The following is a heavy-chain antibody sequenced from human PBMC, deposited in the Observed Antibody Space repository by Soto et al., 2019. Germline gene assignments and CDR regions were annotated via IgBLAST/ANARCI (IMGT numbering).Heavy chain of an antibody. V-gene: IGHV1-3*01. CDR1: GYTFTRYA. CDR3: ARAPCTNYVNFDS. Sequence: ASVKVSCKASGYTFTRYAIHWVRQAPGQSLEWMGWINAVNGNAKSSQNFQGRVSITRDTSASTAYMELSSLRSEDTAVYYCARAPCTNYVNFDSWGQGTLVTVSS. CDR2: INAVNGNA. J-gene: IGHJ4*02. D-gene: IGHD4-4*01.